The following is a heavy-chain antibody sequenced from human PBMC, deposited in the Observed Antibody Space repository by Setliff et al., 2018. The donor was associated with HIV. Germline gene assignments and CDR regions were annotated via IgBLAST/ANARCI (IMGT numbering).Heavy chain of an antibody. J-gene: IGHJ4*02. CDR3: ALLWPFDY. Sequence: PGESLKISCAASGFIFSDFWMTWVRRAPGKGLEWVANINQDGSVKYYMDSVKGRFSISRDNADNSLYLQMDSLRGEDTAIYYCALLWPFDYWGQGALVTVSS. CDR2: INQDGSVK. CDR1: GFIFSDFW. V-gene: IGHV3-7*03. D-gene: IGHD3-10*01.